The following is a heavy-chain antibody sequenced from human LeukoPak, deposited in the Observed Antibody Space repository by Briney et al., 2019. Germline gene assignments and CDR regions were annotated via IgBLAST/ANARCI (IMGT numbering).Heavy chain of an antibody. CDR3: AKTLFSYYYDSSGYFRWAFDI. CDR2: ISYDGSNK. V-gene: IGHV3-30*18. CDR1: GFTFSSCG. Sequence: GGSLRLSCAASGFTFSSCGMHWVRQAPGKWLEWVAVISYDGSNKYYADSVKGRFTISRDNSKNTLYLQMNSLRAEDTAVYYCAKTLFSYYYDSSGYFRWAFDIWGQGTMVTVSS. D-gene: IGHD3-22*01. J-gene: IGHJ3*02.